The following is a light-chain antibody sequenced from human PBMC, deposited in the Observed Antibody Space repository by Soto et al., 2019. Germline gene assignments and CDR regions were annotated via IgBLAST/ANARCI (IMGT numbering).Light chain of an antibody. J-gene: IGKJ2*03. CDR3: QQSYSSPPS. CDR1: HSINYY. Sequence: QMTQSPSSLSASVRDRVNITCRASHSINYYLNWYQQKPGKAPKLLLYAASNLQRGVPSRFSGSGSGTDFTLTITSLQPEDFATYYCQQSYSSPPSFGQGTKVDIK. V-gene: IGKV1-39*01. CDR2: AAS.